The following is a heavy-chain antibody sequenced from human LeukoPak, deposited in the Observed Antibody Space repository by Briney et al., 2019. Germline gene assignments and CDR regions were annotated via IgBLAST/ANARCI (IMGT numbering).Heavy chain of an antibody. CDR2: IYYSGST. CDR3: ARELVVPAAMRGYYYYYGMDV. Sequence: SGTLSLTCTVSGGSISSYYWNWIRQPPGKGLEWIGYIYYSGSTNYNPSLKSRVTISVDTSKNQFSLKLSSVTAADTAVYYCARELVVPAAMRGYYYYYGMDVWGQGTTVTVSS. J-gene: IGHJ6*02. D-gene: IGHD2-2*01. CDR1: GGSISSYY. V-gene: IGHV4-59*01.